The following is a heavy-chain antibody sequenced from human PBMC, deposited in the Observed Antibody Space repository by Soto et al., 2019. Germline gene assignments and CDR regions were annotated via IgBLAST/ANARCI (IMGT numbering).Heavy chain of an antibody. CDR1: GFIFRNYA. Sequence: EVQQLDSGGGLVHPGESLTLACAASGFIFRNYAMSWLRQVPGKGLEWVLAINICDGPTYYADSVKGRFTISRNSSRNTLYLHVNSLRVYYTAVYYCVLGISYYVDYWGQGTLVTVS. V-gene: IGHV3-23*01. CDR3: VLGISYYVDY. CDR2: INICDGPT. J-gene: IGHJ4*02. D-gene: IGHD3-3*02.